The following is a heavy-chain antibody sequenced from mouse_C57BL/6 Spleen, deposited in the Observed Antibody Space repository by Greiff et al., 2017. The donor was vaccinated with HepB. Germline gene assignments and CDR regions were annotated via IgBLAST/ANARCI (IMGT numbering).Heavy chain of an antibody. CDR3: APYYYGSSYVHWFAY. J-gene: IGHJ3*01. V-gene: IGHV14-2*01. CDR1: GFNIKDYY. Sequence: VQLQQSGAELVKPGASVKLSCTASGFNIKDYYMHWVKQRTEQGLEWIGRIDPEDGETKYAPNFQGKATITAETSSNTADLQLSSLTSEDTAVYYCAPYYYGSSYVHWFAYWGQGTLVTVSA. D-gene: IGHD1-1*01. CDR2: IDPEDGET.